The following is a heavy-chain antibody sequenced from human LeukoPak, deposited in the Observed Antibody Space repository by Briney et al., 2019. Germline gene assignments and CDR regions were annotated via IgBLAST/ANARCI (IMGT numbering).Heavy chain of an antibody. CDR1: GGSFSGYY. CDR2: IHHSGST. Sequence: SETLSLTCAVYGGSFSGYYWSWLRQPPGKGLEWIGEIHHSGSTSYNPSLKSRVTMSVDTSKNQCSLKLSSVTAADTAVYYCAREVIYSSRGYFYVDVWGRGTTVTVSS. V-gene: IGHV4-34*01. J-gene: IGHJ6*03. CDR3: AREVIYSSRGYFYVDV. D-gene: IGHD6-13*01.